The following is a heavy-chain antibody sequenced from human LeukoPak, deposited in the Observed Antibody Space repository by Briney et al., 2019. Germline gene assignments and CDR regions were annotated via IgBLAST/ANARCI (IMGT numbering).Heavy chain of an antibody. Sequence: GESLKISCKGSGYSFSSYWIAWVRQLPGKGLEWMGVIYPDDSDTRYSPSFQGLVTISGDKSISTAYVQWSSLEASDTAIYHCARATTGIRTIDYRGQGTLVTVSS. V-gene: IGHV5-51*01. D-gene: IGHD1-1*01. CDR3: ARATTGIRTIDY. CDR1: GYSFSSYW. J-gene: IGHJ4*02. CDR2: IYPDDSDT.